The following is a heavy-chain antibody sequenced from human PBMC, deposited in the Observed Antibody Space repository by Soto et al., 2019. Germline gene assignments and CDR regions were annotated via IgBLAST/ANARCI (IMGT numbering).Heavy chain of an antibody. CDR1: GFTFSSYS. V-gene: IGHV3-48*02. CDR2: ISSSSSTI. D-gene: IGHD1-26*01. CDR3: ARDSGVGATTRYFGMDV. Sequence: GGSLRLSCAASGFTFSSYSMNWVRQAPGKGLEWVSYISSSSSTIYYADSVEGRFTISRDNAKNSLYLQMNSLRDEDTAVYYCARDSGVGATTRYFGMDVWGQGTTVTVSS. J-gene: IGHJ6*02.